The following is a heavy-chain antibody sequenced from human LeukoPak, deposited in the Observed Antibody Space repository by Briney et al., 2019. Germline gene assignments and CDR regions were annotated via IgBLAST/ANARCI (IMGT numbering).Heavy chain of an antibody. CDR2: INHSGST. J-gene: IGHJ4*02. CDR1: GGSFSGYY. CDR3: ARGGYSGYVH. V-gene: IGHV4-34*01. D-gene: IGHD5-12*01. Sequence: PSETLSLTCALYGGSFSGYYWSWIRQPPGKGLEWIGEINHSGSTYYNPSLKSRVTISVDTSKNQFSLKLSSVTAADTAVYYCARGGYSGYVHWGQGTLVTVSS.